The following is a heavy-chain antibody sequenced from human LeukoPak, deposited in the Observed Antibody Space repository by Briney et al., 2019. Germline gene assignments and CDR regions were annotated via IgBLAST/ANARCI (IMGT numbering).Heavy chain of an antibody. Sequence: QPGGSLRLSCAASGFTFSSYAMSWVRQAPGKGLEWVSGISGGGVYTWYAESVEGRFTISRDNSKNTLYLQMNGLRAEDTAVYYCAKGDSFADWGQGTLVTVSS. V-gene: IGHV3-23*01. CDR3: AKGDSFAD. CDR1: GFTFSSYA. D-gene: IGHD2-21*01. J-gene: IGHJ4*02. CDR2: ISGGGVYT.